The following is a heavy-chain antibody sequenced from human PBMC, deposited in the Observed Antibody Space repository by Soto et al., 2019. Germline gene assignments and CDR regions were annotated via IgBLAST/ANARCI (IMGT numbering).Heavy chain of an antibody. CDR3: ARENYRLQLGGNDYYILDV. V-gene: IGHV1-69*12. J-gene: IGHJ6*02. CDR2: IIPLFRTP. Sequence: QVQLVQSGAEMKEPGSSVKVSCKTSGGTFSSSAISWLRQAPGQGLEWMGGIIPLFRTPDYAQKFQGRVTIAADESTTTADLALSSLRSENTAVYYCARENYRLQLGGNDYYILDVWGRGTIITVSS. CDR1: GGTFSSSA. D-gene: IGHD1-1*01.